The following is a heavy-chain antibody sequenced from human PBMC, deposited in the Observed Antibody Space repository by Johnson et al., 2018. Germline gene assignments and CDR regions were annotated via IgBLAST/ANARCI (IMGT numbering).Heavy chain of an antibody. CDR2: IYSGGST. CDR1: GFTLSDYY. D-gene: IGHD6-13*01. CDR3: LKDIEVLAAAWTTSGNFDI. Sequence: VQLVESGGGLVKPGGSLRLSCAASGFTLSDYYMSWVRQAPGKGLEWVSVIYSGGSTYYADSVKGRFTISRDNAKNSLYLHMNSPRTEDTALVYCLKDIEVLAAAWTTSGNFDIWGQGTMVTVSS. J-gene: IGHJ3*02. V-gene: IGHV3-66*02.